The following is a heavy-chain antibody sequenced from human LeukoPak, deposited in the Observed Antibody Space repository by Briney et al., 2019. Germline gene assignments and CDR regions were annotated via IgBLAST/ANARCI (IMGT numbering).Heavy chain of an antibody. V-gene: IGHV3-48*04. CDR1: GFPFIDYS. CDR3: ARDHNYAFDN. Sequence: GGSLRLSCTASGFPFIDYSMNWARQAPGKGLEWISYIGISSGNTKYADSVKGRFTISAHNAKNSLYLQMNSLRLEDTSVYYCARDHNYAFDNWGKGTLVSVSS. CDR2: IGISSGNT. D-gene: IGHD5-18*01. J-gene: IGHJ4*02.